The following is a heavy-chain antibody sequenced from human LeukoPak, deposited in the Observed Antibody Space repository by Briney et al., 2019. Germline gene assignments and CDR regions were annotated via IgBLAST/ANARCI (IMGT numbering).Heavy chain of an antibody. D-gene: IGHD3-10*01. V-gene: IGHV3-48*04. Sequence: GGSLRLSCAASGFTFSSYSMNWVRQAPGKGLEWVSYISSSGSTIYYADSVKGRFTISRDNAKSSLYLQMNSLRAEDTAVYYCARRRLMVRGVIYYYYYMDVWGKGTTVTISS. CDR1: GFTFSSYS. J-gene: IGHJ6*03. CDR2: ISSSGSTI. CDR3: ARRRLMVRGVIYYYYYMDV.